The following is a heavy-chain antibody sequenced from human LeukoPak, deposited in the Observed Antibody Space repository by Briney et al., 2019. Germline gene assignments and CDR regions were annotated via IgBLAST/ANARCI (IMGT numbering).Heavy chain of an antibody. J-gene: IGHJ4*02. CDR2: ISSSSSYI. D-gene: IGHD1-1*01. CDR3: ARCRSRQEHFPLDY. V-gene: IGHV3-21*01. Sequence: GGSLRLSCAASGFTFSSYSMNWVRQAPGKGLEWVSSISSSSSYIYYADSVKGRFTISRDNAKNSLYLQMNSLRAEDTAVYYCARCRSRQEHFPLDYWGQGTLVTVSS. CDR1: GFTFSSYS.